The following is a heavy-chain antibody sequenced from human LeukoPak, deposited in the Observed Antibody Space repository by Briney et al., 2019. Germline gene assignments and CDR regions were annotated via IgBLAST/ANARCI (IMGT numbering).Heavy chain of an antibody. V-gene: IGHV1-3*01. CDR1: GYTFTSYA. CDR3: ARGEYFDWLVEPPSDY. Sequence: ASVKVSCKASGYTFTSYAMHWVRQAPGQRLEWMGCINAGNGNTKYSQKCQGRVTITRDTSASTAYMELSSLRSEDTAVYYCARGEYFDWLVEPPSDYWGQGTLVTVSS. D-gene: IGHD3-9*01. CDR2: INAGNGNT. J-gene: IGHJ4*02.